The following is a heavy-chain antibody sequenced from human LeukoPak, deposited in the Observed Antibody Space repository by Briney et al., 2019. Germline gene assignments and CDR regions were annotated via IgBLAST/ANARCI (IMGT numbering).Heavy chain of an antibody. CDR3: ARDSGHRGAPFDP. Sequence: GGSLRLSCAASGFTVSSNYISWVRQAPGKGLEWVSVIYSGGSTYYADSVKGRFTISRDNSKNTLYLQMNSLRAEDTAVYYCARDSGHRGAPFDPWGQGTLVTVSS. CDR1: GFTVSSNY. V-gene: IGHV3-53*01. CDR2: IYSGGST. J-gene: IGHJ5*02.